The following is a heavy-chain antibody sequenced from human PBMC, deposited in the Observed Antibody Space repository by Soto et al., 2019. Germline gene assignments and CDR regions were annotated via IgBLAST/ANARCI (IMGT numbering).Heavy chain of an antibody. CDR2: MYSGGST. J-gene: IGHJ4*02. CDR3: EKGPFPYCGRDCSSA. Sequence: EVQLVESGGGLVQPGGSLRLSCAASGFTVSSYYMSWVRQPPGKGLECVSLMYSGGSTYYADSVKGRFTVSRDNSKNTLYLQMSSLRVEDTAVYYCEKGPFPYCGRDCSSAWGQGTLVTVSS. V-gene: IGHV3-66*01. D-gene: IGHD2-21*02. CDR1: GFTVSSYY.